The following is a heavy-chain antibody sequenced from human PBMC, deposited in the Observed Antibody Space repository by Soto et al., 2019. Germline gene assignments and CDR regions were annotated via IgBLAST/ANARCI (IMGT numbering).Heavy chain of an antibody. Sequence: QVQLQQWGAGLLKPSETLSLTCAVYGGSFSGYYWTWIRQPPGTGLEWIGEINHSGSTNYNPSLTSLLTRSVDTSKNQFSLKRTSVTAAVTAVYYCARDKIAGLFDYWGQGTGVTVSS. D-gene: IGHD2-21*01. CDR1: GGSFSGYY. CDR3: ARDKIAGLFDY. CDR2: INHSGST. V-gene: IGHV4-34*01. J-gene: IGHJ4*02.